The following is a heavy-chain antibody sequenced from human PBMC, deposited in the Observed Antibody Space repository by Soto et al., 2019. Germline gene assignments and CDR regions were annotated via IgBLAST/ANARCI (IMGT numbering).Heavy chain of an antibody. V-gene: IGHV4-59*01. CDR1: GGSISSYY. D-gene: IGHD3-9*01. Sequence: ASETLSLTCTVSGGSISSYYWSWIRQPPGKGLEWIGYIYYSGSTNYNPSLKSRVTISVDTSKNQFSLKLSSVTAADTAVYYCARAQYYDILTGYYYYYYGMDVWGQGTTVTV. J-gene: IGHJ6*02. CDR2: IYYSGST. CDR3: ARAQYYDILTGYYYYYYGMDV.